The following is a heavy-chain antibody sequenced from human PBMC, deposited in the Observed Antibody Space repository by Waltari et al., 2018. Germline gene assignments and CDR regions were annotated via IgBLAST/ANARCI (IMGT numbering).Heavy chain of an antibody. J-gene: IGHJ1*01. CDR3: AAFERSRGYFQH. Sequence: QVQLVQSGAEVKKPGSSVKVSCKASGGTFSSYAISWVRQAPGQGLEWMGGIIPIFGTANDAQKFQGRVTITADESTSTAYMELSSLRSEETAVYYCAAFERSRGYFQHWGQGTLVTVSS. CDR2: IIPIFGTA. CDR1: GGTFSSYA. V-gene: IGHV1-69*12. D-gene: IGHD3-10*01.